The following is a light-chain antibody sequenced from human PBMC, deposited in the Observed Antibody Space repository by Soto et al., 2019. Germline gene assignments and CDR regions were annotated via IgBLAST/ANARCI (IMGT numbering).Light chain of an antibody. CDR3: NSYTSSSTYV. Sequence: QSALTQPASVSGSPGQSITISCTGTSSDVGRFNYVSWYQQHPGKAPKLMIYAVTNRPSGVSYRFSGSKSGNTASLTISGLQAEDEADYYCNSYTSSSTYVFGTGTKLTAL. CDR1: SSDVGRFNY. V-gene: IGLV2-14*03. J-gene: IGLJ1*01. CDR2: AVT.